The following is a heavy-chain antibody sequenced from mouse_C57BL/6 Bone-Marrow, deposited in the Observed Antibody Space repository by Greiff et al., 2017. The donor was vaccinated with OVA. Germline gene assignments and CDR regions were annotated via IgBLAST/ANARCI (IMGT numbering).Heavy chain of an antibody. CDR2: IHPNSGST. Sequence: VQLQQPGAELVKPGASVKLSCKASGYTFTSYWMHWVKQRPGQGLEWIGMIHPNSGSTNYNEKFKSKATLTVDKSSSTAYMQLSSLTSEDSAVYYCAIQGSGYGYFDVWGTGTTVTVSA. D-gene: IGHD1-1*01. CDR3: AIQGSGYGYFDV. V-gene: IGHV1-64*01. CDR1: GYTFTSYW. J-gene: IGHJ1*03.